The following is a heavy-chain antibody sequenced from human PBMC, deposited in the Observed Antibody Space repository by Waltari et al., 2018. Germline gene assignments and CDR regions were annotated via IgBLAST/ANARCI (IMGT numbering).Heavy chain of an antibody. CDR3: TRDLYGSGGDWFDP. CDR1: GFGFSDPD. Sequence: ELQLVESGGGLVKPGGSLRLTCAASGFGFSDPDMTWVRQAPGKGLEWVSSIGGGSRSYIFYADSVKGRFTVSRDNAKNSLYLQMNSLRAGDTAIYYCTRDLYGSGGDWFDPWGQGTLVTVSS. V-gene: IGHV3-21*03. CDR2: IGGGSRSYI. D-gene: IGHD3-10*01. J-gene: IGHJ5*02.